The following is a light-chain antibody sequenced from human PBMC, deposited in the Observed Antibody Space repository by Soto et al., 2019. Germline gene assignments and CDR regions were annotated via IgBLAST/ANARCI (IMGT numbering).Light chain of an antibody. Sequence: DIVMIPSPLSLPVTPGERASFSCRSRQSLLHSNGYNYLDWYLQKPEQSPQLLIYVGSKRASGVPDRFSGSGSGTDFTLKISRVEAEDVGVYYCMQPLQSWTFGQGTKVDIK. V-gene: IGKV2-28*01. CDR3: MQPLQSWT. CDR1: QSLLHSNGYNY. J-gene: IGKJ1*01. CDR2: VGS.